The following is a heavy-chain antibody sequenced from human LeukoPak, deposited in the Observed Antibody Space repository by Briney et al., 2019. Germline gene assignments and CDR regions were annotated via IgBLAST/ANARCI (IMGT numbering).Heavy chain of an antibody. CDR2: ISYDVGKK. CDR3: AKDDYYDTSGYRD. CDR1: GFTFSSYG. D-gene: IGHD3-22*01. Sequence: GGSLRLSCAASGFTFSSYGMHWVRQAPGKGLEWVAVISYDVGKKYYADSVKGRFTISRDDSKNTLYLQMNSLRAEDTAVYYCAKDDYYDTSGYRDWGQGTLVTVSS. V-gene: IGHV3-30*18. J-gene: IGHJ4*02.